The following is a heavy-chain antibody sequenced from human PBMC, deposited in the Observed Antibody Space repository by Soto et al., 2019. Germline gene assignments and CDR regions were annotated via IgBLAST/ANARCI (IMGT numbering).Heavy chain of an antibody. Sequence: PGGSLRLSCAASGFTFSSYGMHWVRQAPGKGLEWVAVIWYDGSNKYYADSVKGRFTISRDNSKNTLYLQMNSLRAEDTAVYYCARVLEMATMTGIDYWGQGTLVTVSS. CDR3: ARVLEMATMTGIDY. V-gene: IGHV3-33*01. D-gene: IGHD5-12*01. CDR2: IWYDGSNK. J-gene: IGHJ4*02. CDR1: GFTFSSYG.